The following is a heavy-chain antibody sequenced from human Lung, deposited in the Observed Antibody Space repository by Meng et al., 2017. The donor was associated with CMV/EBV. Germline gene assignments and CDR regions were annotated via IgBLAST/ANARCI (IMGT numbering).Heavy chain of an antibody. CDR3: VRDGDSSNWPLDY. Sequence: VRLAGSGVGVVQPGRSLRLCWAVYCLLSIDYGMHWVRQAPGKAPEWVAFILKDGSDKFYRDSVKGRFTISRDPGKNTLYLQMDSLRPEDTAIYYCVRDGDSSNWPLDYWGQGTLVTVSS. V-gene: IGHV3-30*03. CDR1: CLLSIDYG. J-gene: IGHJ4*02. D-gene: IGHD6-13*01. CDR2: ILKDGSDK.